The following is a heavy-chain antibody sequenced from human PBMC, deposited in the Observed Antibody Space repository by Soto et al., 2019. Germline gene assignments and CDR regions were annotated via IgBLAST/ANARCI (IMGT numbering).Heavy chain of an antibody. Sequence: SETLSLTCTVSGGSISSYYWSWIRQPAGKGLEWIGRIYTSGSTNYNPSLKSRVTMSVDTSKNQFSLKLSSVTVADTAVYYCARGGRYYYDSSGYYDRRGYFDYWGQGTLVTVSS. CDR1: GGSISSYY. J-gene: IGHJ4*02. V-gene: IGHV4-4*07. CDR2: IYTSGST. D-gene: IGHD3-22*01. CDR3: ARGGRYYYDSSGYYDRRGYFDY.